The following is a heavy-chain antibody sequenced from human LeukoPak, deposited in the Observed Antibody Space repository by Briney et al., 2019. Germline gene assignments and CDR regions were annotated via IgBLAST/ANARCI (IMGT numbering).Heavy chain of an antibody. CDR2: IFSGGTT. V-gene: IGHV3-53*01. D-gene: IGHD3-10*01. CDR1: GFSVSMKY. J-gene: IGHJ6*03. Sequence: GGSLRLSCAASGFSVSMKYMTWVRQAPGKGLEWVSVIFSGGTTYYADSVKSRFTVSRDNSKNMMYLQMHSLRAEDAAVYYCARFSGPGMQHYYYYMDVWGTGTTVTVSS. CDR3: ARFSGPGMQHYYYYMDV.